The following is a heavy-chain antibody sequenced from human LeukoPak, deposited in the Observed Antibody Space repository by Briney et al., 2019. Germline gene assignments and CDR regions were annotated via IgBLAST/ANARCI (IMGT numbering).Heavy chain of an antibody. CDR3: ARARGGGGSYGHFDY. J-gene: IGHJ4*02. CDR1: GGSISRRSYN. Sequence: SETLSLPCTVSGGSISRRSYNWGWIRQAPGKGLEWIGSICYNGSTYSKPSLKSRVTRSVDTSKNQFSLRLSCVTAADTAVYYCARARGGGGSYGHFDYWGQGTLVTVSS. CDR2: ICYNGST. D-gene: IGHD2-21*02. V-gene: IGHV4-39*01.